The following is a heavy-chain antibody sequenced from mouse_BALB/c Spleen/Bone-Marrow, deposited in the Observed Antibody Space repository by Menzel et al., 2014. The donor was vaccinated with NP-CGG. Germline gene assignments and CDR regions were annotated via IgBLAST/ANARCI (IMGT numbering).Heavy chain of an antibody. CDR2: MTYSGST. D-gene: IGHD1-1*01. Sequence: VQLQQSGPGLVKPSQSLSLTCTVTGYSITSDYAWHWIRQFPGNTLEWMGYMTYSGSTSYNPSLKSRFSITRDTSKNRFLLQRMSVTPEDTAANYCANNGMGGFAYWGAGTPVTVSS. J-gene: IGHJ1*01. V-gene: IGHV3-2*02. CDR3: ANNGMGGFAY. CDR1: GYSITSDYA.